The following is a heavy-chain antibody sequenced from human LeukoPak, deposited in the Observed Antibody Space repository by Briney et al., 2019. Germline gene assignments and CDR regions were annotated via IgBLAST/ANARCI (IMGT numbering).Heavy chain of an antibody. D-gene: IGHD3-10*01. J-gene: IGHJ4*02. CDR2: INHSGST. CDR1: GGSFSGYY. Sequence: SETLSLTCAVYGGSFSGYYWSWIRQPPGKGLEWIGEINHSGSTNYNPYLKSRVTISVATSKNQLYLKLSCVTAADTAVYYCARERRYYSGSGSYPYWGQGTLVTVSS. CDR3: ARERRYYSGSGSYPY. V-gene: IGHV4-34*01.